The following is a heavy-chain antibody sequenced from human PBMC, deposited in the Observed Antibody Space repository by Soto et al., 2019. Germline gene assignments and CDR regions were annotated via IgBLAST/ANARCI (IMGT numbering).Heavy chain of an antibody. D-gene: IGHD3-9*01. V-gene: IGHV3-23*01. Sequence: GGSLRLSCVASGFTFSSYAMSWVRQAPGKGLEWVSAISGSGGSTYYADSVKGRFTISRDNSKNTLYLQMNSLRAEDTAVYYCAKGKRYFDWRTFDYWGQGTLVTVSS. CDR1: GFTFSSYA. J-gene: IGHJ4*02. CDR3: AKGKRYFDWRTFDY. CDR2: ISGSGGST.